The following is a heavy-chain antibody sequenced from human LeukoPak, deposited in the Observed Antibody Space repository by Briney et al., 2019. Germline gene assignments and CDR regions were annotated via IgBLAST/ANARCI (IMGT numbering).Heavy chain of an antibody. Sequence: SETLSLTCTVSGGSISSYYWSWIRQPPGKGLEWIGEINHSGSTNYNPSLKSRVTISADTSKNQFSLRLSSVTAADTAVYYCAREGGATDFDYWGQGTLVTVSS. CDR3: AREGGATDFDY. D-gene: IGHD1-26*01. J-gene: IGHJ4*02. V-gene: IGHV4-34*01. CDR1: GGSISSYY. CDR2: INHSGST.